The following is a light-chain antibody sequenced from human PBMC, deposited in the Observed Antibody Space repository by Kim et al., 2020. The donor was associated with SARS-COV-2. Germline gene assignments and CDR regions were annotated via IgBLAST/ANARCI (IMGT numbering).Light chain of an antibody. V-gene: IGLV3-21*04. J-gene: IGLJ1*01. CDR1: NIGSKS. Sequence: AQGKMARITWGGNNIGSKSVHWYQQKPGQAPVLVIYYDSDRPSGIPERFSGSNSGNTATLTISRVEAGDEADYYCQVWDSSSDHRVFGTGTKVTVL. CDR2: YDS. CDR3: QVWDSSSDHRV.